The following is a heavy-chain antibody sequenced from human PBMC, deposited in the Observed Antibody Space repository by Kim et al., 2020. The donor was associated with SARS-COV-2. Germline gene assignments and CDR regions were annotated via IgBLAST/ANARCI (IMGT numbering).Heavy chain of an antibody. J-gene: IGHJ6*01. CDR3: ARVIARITIFGVAPGVMVV. Sequence: GGSLRLSCAASGFTFSSYEMNWVRQAPGKGLEWVSYISSSGSTIYYAYSVNGRFTISKDNAKNSLYLQMHSLRAEDTAVYYCARVIARITIFGVAPGVMVVWGQGTRVTVPS. CDR2: ISSSGSTI. V-gene: IGHV3-48*03. D-gene: IGHD3-3*01. CDR1: GFTFSSYE.